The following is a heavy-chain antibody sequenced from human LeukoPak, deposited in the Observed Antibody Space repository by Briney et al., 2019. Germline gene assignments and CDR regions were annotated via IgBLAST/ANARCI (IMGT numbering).Heavy chain of an antibody. V-gene: IGHV4-39*01. J-gene: IGHJ4*02. CDR2: IYYSGST. Sequence: LETQSLTLTVSGGSNTSSVYYWGWVRQPPGEGPARNWSIYYSGSTYYNPSLKTRVTISVDTSKNQFSLDLSSVTAADTAVYFCASHAEKGYSSSWSYFDYWGQGILVIVSS. CDR1: GGSNTSSVYY. D-gene: IGHD6-13*01. CDR3: ASHAEKGYSSSWSYFDY.